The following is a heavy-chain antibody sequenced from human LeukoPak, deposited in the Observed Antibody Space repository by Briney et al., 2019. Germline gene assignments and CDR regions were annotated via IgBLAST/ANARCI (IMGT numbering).Heavy chain of an antibody. CDR1: GNSISSYA. CDR3: TTRACHAGGCSSSFYYYYGLHF. D-gene: IGHD3-16*01. CDR2: IIPIFGTA. V-gene: IGHV1-69*13. Sequence: AASVKVSCKASGNSISSYAVSWVRQAPGQGFEWMGGIIPIFGTADYAQKFQGRVTITADQSTSTTYMALSSLKSEDTATYYCTTRACHAGGCSSSFYYYYGLHFWGQGTTVSVSS. J-gene: IGHJ6*02.